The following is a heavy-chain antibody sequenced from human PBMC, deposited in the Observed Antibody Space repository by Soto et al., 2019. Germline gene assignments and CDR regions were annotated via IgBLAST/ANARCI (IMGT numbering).Heavy chain of an antibody. J-gene: IGHJ4*02. D-gene: IGHD3-16*02. CDR2: MNQDGSEK. CDR1: GFTFKNNG. V-gene: IGHV3-7*01. CDR3: ARGYRTFD. Sequence: GGSLRLSCAASGFTFKNNGMHWVRQAPGKGLEWVANMNQDGSEKYYVDSVKGRFAISRDNAKSSLYLQMNSLRAEDTAVYYCARGYRTFDWGQGT.